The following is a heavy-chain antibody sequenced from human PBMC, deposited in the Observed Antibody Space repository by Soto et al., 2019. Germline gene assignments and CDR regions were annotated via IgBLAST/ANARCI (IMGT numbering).Heavy chain of an antibody. Sequence: PSETLSLTCPVSGGSISSGGYYWSWLRQHPGKGLEWIGYIYYSGSTYYNPSLKSRVTISVDTSKNQFSLHLNSVTLEDTAVYYCARSWFGHQVHWFDSWGQGTLVTVSS. J-gene: IGHJ5*01. D-gene: IGHD3-16*01. CDR2: IYYSGST. V-gene: IGHV4-31*03. CDR1: GGSISSGGYY. CDR3: ARSWFGHQVHWFDS.